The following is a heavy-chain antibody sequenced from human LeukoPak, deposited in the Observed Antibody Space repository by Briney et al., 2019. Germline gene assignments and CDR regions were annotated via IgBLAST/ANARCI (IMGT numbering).Heavy chain of an antibody. J-gene: IGHJ6*03. CDR2: ISGSGGST. Sequence: GGSLRLSCAASGFTFSSYAMSWVRQAPGKGLEWVSAISGSGGSTYYADSVKGRFTISRDDSKNTLYLQMNSLRADDTAVYYCERFAAGGSYYYYMDVWGKGTTVTVSS. V-gene: IGHV3-23*01. D-gene: IGHD3-10*01. CDR3: ERFAAGGSYYYYMDV. CDR1: GFTFSSYA.